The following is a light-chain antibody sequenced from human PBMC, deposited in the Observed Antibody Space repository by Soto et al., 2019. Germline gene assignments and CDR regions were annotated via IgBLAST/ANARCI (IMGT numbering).Light chain of an antibody. Sequence: QSALAQPPSASGSPGQSVTISCTGTSSDVGGYNYVSWYQQHPGKAPKLMIYEVSKRPSGVPDRFSGSKSGTSASLAITGLQAEDEADYYCQSYDSSLSASYVFGGGTKVTVL. CDR1: SSDVGGYNY. CDR3: QSYDSSLSASYV. V-gene: IGLV2-8*01. J-gene: IGLJ1*01. CDR2: EVS.